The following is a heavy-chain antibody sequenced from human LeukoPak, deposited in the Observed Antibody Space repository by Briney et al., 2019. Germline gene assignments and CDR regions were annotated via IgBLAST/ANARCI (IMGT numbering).Heavy chain of an antibody. V-gene: IGHV3-21*04. D-gene: IGHD5-24*01. CDR1: GFTFSSYS. CDR2: ISSSSSYI. CDR3: AKRDGYIYYFDY. Sequence: PGGSLRLSCAASGFTFSSYSMNWVRQAPGKGLEWVSSISSSSSYIYYADSVKGRFTISRDNSKNTLYLQMNSLRAEDTAVYYCAKRDGYIYYFDYWGQGTLVTVSS. J-gene: IGHJ4*02.